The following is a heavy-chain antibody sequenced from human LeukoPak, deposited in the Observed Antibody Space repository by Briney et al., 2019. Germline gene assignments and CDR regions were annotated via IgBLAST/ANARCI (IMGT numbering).Heavy chain of an antibody. Sequence: PSGTLSLTCTVSGGSIRSTNSYWVWIRQPPGKGLEWIGTIYYSGNTYYNPSLKSRLTISVDTSKKQFSLKLSSVTAADTALYYCARKYCGGDCYSGVGAFDIWGQGTMVTVSS. CDR2: IYYSGNT. CDR3: ARKYCGGDCYSGVGAFDI. CDR1: GGSIRSTNSY. V-gene: IGHV4-39*01. J-gene: IGHJ3*02. D-gene: IGHD2-21*02.